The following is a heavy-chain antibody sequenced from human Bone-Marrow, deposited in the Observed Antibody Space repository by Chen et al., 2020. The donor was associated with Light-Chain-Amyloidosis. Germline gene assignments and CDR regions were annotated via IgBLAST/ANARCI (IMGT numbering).Heavy chain of an antibody. CDR3: ARRRDGYNFDC. D-gene: IGHD5-12*01. CDR2: LYPDDSDA. V-gene: IGHV5-51*01. CDR1: GYTFPNYW. J-gene: IGHJ4*02. Sequence: VQLEQSGPEVNKPGESLQISCKGSGYTFPNYWIGWVRQLPGKGLEWVGVLYPDDSDARYSPSFEGQVTISADKSITTAYLQWRSLKAADTAMYYCARRRDGYNFDCWGQGTLVTVSS.